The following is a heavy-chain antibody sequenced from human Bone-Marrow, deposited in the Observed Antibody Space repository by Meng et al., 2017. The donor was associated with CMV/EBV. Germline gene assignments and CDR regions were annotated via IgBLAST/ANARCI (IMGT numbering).Heavy chain of an antibody. J-gene: IGHJ6*02. CDR1: GFTFSGSA. Sequence: GESLKISCAASGFTFSGSAMHWVRQAPGKGLEWVGRIRSKANSYATAYAASVKGRFTISRDDSKNTAYLQMNSLKTEDTAVYYCTTDHWDNWNDDPPYYYYGMDVWGQGTTVTVSS. CDR2: IRSKANSYAT. V-gene: IGHV3-73*01. D-gene: IGHD1-1*01. CDR3: TTDHWDNWNDDPPYYYYGMDV.